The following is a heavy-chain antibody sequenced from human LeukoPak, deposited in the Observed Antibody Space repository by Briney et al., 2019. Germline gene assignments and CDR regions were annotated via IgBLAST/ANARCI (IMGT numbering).Heavy chain of an antibody. CDR3: AITYSSSWSSSYYFDY. V-gene: IGHV4-59*05. CDR1: GGSFTDYF. Sequence: SETLSLTCTVFGGSFTDYFWTWIRHSPGKGLEWIGSIYYSGSTYYNLSLKSRVTISVDTSKNQFSLKLSSVTAADTAVYYCAITYSSSWSSSYYFDYWGQGTLVTVSS. D-gene: IGHD6-13*01. CDR2: IYYSGST. J-gene: IGHJ4*02.